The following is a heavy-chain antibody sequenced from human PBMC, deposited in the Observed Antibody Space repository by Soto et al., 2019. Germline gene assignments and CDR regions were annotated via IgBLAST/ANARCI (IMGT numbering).Heavy chain of an antibody. CDR1: GFTFSSYA. CDR2: ISYDGSNK. Sequence: GGSLRLSCAASGFTFSSYAMHWVRQAPGKGLEWVAVISYDGSNKYYADSVKGRFTISRDNSKNTLYLQMNSLRAEDTAVYYCARDGSGAMAYYYYYGMDVWGQGTTVTVS. CDR3: ARDGSGAMAYYYYYGMDV. D-gene: IGHD1-26*01. V-gene: IGHV3-30-3*01. J-gene: IGHJ6*02.